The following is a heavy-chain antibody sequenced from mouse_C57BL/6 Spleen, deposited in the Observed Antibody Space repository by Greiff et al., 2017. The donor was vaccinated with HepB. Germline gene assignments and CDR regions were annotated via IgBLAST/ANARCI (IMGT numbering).Heavy chain of an antibody. CDR2: ISSGSSTI. D-gene: IGHD1-1*01. CDR3: ARSLWTTTVAPFDY. CDR1: GFTFSDYG. J-gene: IGHJ2*01. V-gene: IGHV5-17*01. Sequence: EVQLQESGGGLVKPGGSLKLSCAASGFTFSDYGMHWVRQAPEKGLEWVAYISSGSSTIYYADTVKGRFTISRDNAKNTLFLQMTSLRAEDTAMYYCARSLWTTTVAPFDYWGQGTTLTVSS.